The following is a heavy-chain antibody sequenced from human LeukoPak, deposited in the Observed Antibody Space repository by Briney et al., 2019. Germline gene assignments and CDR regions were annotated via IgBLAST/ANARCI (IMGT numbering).Heavy chain of an antibody. J-gene: IGHJ4*02. Sequence: GGSLRLSCAASGFTFSSFAMSWVRQAPGKGLEWVSGISETGGTTWHADSVKGRLTISRDNSKNTLYLQMNTLGAEDTAVYYCAKDYRGQDSLFDYWGQGTLVIVSS. CDR2: ISETGGTT. D-gene: IGHD3-10*01. V-gene: IGHV3-23*01. CDR3: AKDYRGQDSLFDY. CDR1: GFTFSSFA.